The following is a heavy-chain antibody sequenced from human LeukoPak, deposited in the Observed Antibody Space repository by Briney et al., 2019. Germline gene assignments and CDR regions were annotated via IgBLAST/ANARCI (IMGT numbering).Heavy chain of an antibody. CDR2: IYYTGST. CDR1: GGSISSYY. Sequence: SETLSLTCTVSGGSISSYYWSWIRQPPGKGLEWIGYIYYTGSTSYSPSLRSRVTISVDTSEDQFSLKLSSVTAADTAVYYCARMGAIGGASANPDYWGQGTLVTVSS. D-gene: IGHD2-21*01. CDR3: ARMGAIGGASANPDY. V-gene: IGHV4-59*01. J-gene: IGHJ4*02.